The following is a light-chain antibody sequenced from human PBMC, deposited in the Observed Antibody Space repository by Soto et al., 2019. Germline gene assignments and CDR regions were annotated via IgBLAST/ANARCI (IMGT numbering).Light chain of an antibody. Sequence: EIVLTQSPGTLSLSPGERATLSCRASQSVSSSYLAWYQQKPGQAPRLLIYGASNRATGIPDRFSGSGSGTDLTLTISRLEPEDVAVYYCQQYGSSPPITFGQGTRLEIK. CDR2: GAS. CDR3: QQYGSSPPIT. J-gene: IGKJ5*01. CDR1: QSVSSSY. V-gene: IGKV3-20*01.